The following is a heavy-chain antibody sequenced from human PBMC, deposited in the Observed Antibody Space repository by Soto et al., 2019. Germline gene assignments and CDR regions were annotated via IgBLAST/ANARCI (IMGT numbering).Heavy chain of an antibody. Sequence: SETLSLTCTVSGGSISSSSYYWGWIRQPPGKGLEWIGSIYYSGSTYYNPSLKSRVTISVDTSKNQFSLKLSSVTAADTAVYYCARCPGNIVVVPEAWFDPWGQGTLVTVSS. CDR3: ARCPGNIVVVPEAWFDP. CDR1: GGSISSSSYY. V-gene: IGHV4-39*01. CDR2: IYYSGST. D-gene: IGHD2-2*01. J-gene: IGHJ5*02.